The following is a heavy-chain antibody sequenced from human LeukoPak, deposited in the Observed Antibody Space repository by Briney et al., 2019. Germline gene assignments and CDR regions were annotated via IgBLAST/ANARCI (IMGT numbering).Heavy chain of an antibody. CDR1: GFTFSSYW. CDR3: AKHGFGVFEGY. CDR2: INSDGSST. V-gene: IGHV3-74*01. D-gene: IGHD3-10*01. J-gene: IGHJ4*02. Sequence: PGGSLRLSCAASGFTFSSYWMHWVRQAPGRGLVWVSRINSDGSSTSYADSVKGRFTISRDNAKNTLYLQMNSLRAEGTAVYYCAKHGFGVFEGYWGQGTLVTVSS.